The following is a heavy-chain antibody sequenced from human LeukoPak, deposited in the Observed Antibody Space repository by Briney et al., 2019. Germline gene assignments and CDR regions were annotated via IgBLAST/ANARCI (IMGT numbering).Heavy chain of an antibody. CDR3: ARRDGYNLYNWFDP. Sequence: SETLSLTCTVSGGSISSYYWSWIRQPPGKGLEWIGYIYYSGSTNYNPSLKSRVTISVDTSKNQFSLKLSSVTAADTAVYYCARRDGYNLYNWFDPRGQGTLVTVSS. V-gene: IGHV4-59*08. CDR1: GGSISSYY. D-gene: IGHD5-24*01. J-gene: IGHJ5*02. CDR2: IYYSGST.